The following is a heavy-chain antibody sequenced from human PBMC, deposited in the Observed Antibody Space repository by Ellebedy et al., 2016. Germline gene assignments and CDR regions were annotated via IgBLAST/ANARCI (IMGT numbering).Heavy chain of an antibody. J-gene: IGHJ6*03. CDR2: ISHSGRTQ. CDR3: AKDKGGGNSRYYYYMDV. Sequence: GESLKISCAASGFTFNAHYMSWIRQAPGKGLEWTAYISHSGRTQYYADSVKGRFTISRDNAKNSLYLQMNSLRAEDTALYYCAKDKGGGNSRYYYYMDVWGKGTTVTVSS. CDR1: GFTFNAHY. V-gene: IGHV3-11*01. D-gene: IGHD4-23*01.